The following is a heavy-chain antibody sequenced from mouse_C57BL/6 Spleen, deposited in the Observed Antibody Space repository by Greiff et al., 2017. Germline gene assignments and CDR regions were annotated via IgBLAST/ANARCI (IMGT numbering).Heavy chain of an antibody. D-gene: IGHD1-1*01. CDR3: ARRYYGRGYAMDY. V-gene: IGHV1-69*01. CDR2: IDPSDSYT. CDR1: GYTFTSYW. Sequence: QVQLQQPGAELVMPGASVKLSCKASGYTFTSYWMHWVKQRPGQGLEWIGEIDPSDSYTNYNQKFKGKSTLTVDKSSSTAYMQLSSLTSEDSAVYYCARRYYGRGYAMDYWGQGTSVTVSS. J-gene: IGHJ4*01.